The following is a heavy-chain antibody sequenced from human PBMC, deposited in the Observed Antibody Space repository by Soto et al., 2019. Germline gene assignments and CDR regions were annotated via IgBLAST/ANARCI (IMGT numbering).Heavy chain of an antibody. V-gene: IGHV1-58*01. CDR3: AAGPMIGGYYYFDY. Sequence: VASVKVSCKASGFTFTSSAVQWVRQARGQRLEWIGWIVVGSGNTNYAQKFQERVTITRDMSTSTAYMELSSLRSEDTAVYYCAAGPMIGGYYYFDYWGQGTLVTVSS. D-gene: IGHD2-21*01. CDR2: IVVGSGNT. CDR1: GFTFTSSA. J-gene: IGHJ4*02.